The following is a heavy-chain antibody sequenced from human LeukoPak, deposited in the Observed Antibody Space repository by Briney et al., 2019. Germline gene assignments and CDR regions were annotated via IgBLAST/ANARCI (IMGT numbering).Heavy chain of an antibody. CDR2: IYYSGST. J-gene: IGHJ6*03. Sequence: SETLSLTCTVSGGSISSSSYYWGWIRQPPGKGLEWIGSIYYSGSTYYNPSLKSRVTISVDTSKNQFSLKTSSVTAADTAVYYCARLRCSSTSCYIRYYYYMDVWGKGTTVTVSS. CDR3: ARLRCSSTSCYIRYYYYMDV. D-gene: IGHD2-2*02. CDR1: GGSISSSSYY. V-gene: IGHV4-39*01.